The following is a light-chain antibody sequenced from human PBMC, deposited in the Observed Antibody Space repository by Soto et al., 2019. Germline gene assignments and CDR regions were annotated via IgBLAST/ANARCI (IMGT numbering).Light chain of an antibody. CDR1: QGISSY. Sequence: DIQLTQSPSFLSASVGDRVTITCRASQGISSYLAWYQQKPGKAPKLLIYAASTLQSGVPSRFSGSGSGTEFTLTISSLQPEDFAIYYCQQLNSYPLTFGQGTKVDIK. V-gene: IGKV1-9*01. CDR3: QQLNSYPLT. CDR2: AAS. J-gene: IGKJ1*01.